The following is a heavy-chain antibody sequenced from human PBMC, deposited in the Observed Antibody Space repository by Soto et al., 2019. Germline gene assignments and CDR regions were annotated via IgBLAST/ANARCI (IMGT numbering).Heavy chain of an antibody. CDR3: ARRYGASFDY. CDR2: IYYSGST. V-gene: IGHV4-59*01. D-gene: IGHD4-17*01. J-gene: IGHJ4*02. CDR1: GGSISSYY. Sequence: SETLSLTCTVTGGSISSYYWSWNRQPPGKGLEWIGYIYYSGSTNYNPSLKSRVTISVDTSKNQFSLKLSSVTAADTAVYYCARRYGASFDYWGQGTLVTVS.